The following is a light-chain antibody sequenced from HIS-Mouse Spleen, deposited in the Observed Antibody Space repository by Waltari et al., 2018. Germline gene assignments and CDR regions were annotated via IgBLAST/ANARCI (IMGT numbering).Light chain of an antibody. Sequence: QSALTQPPSASGSPGQSVTISCTGTSSDVGGYHYVSWSQQHPGKAPNLMIYEVSKRPSGVPDRFSGSKSGNTASLTVSGLQAEDEADYYCSSYAGSNNSLYVFGTGTKVTVL. CDR2: EVS. CDR1: SSDVGGYHY. CDR3: SSYAGSNNSLYV. J-gene: IGLJ1*01. V-gene: IGLV2-8*01.